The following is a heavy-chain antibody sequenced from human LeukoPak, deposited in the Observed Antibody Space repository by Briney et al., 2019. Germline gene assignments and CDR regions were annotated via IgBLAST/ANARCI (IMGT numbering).Heavy chain of an antibody. CDR2: ISSSGSTI. CDR1: GFTFSSYE. J-gene: IGHJ3*02. V-gene: IGHV3-48*03. Sequence: GGSLRLSCAASGFTFSSYEMNWVRQAPGKGLEWVSYISSSGSTIYYADSVKGRFTISRDNAKNSLYLQMNSLRAEDTAVYYCARNPLGYCSGGSCYGDAFDIWGQGTMGTVSS. D-gene: IGHD2-15*01. CDR3: ARNPLGYCSGGSCYGDAFDI.